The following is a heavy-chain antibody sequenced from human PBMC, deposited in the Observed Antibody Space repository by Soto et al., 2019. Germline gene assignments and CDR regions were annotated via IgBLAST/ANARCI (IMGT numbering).Heavy chain of an antibody. J-gene: IGHJ4*02. V-gene: IGHV3-23*01. CDR1: GLTFSSYA. Sequence: GSLRLSCAASGLTFSSYAMNWVRQAPGKGLEWVSVISGSDGSTYYADSVKGRFTISRDNSKNTLNLQMNSLRAEDTAVYYCARRSSSWYFDYWGQGTLVTVSS. CDR3: ARRSSSWYFDY. D-gene: IGHD6-13*01. CDR2: ISGSDGST.